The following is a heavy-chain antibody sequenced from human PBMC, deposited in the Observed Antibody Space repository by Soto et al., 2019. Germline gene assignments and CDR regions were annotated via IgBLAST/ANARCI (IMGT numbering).Heavy chain of an antibody. CDR1: GGTFSSYA. CDR3: ATEGSYYDSSGLDI. Sequence: SVKVSCKASGGTFSSYAISWVRQAPGQGLEWMGGIIPIFGTANYAQKFQGRVTITADESTSTAYMELSSLRSEDTAVYYCATEGSYYDSSGLDIWGQGTMVTVSS. J-gene: IGHJ3*02. D-gene: IGHD3-22*01. CDR2: IIPIFGTA. V-gene: IGHV1-69*13.